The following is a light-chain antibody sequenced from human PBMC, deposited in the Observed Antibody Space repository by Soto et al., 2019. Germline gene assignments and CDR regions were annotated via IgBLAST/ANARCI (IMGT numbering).Light chain of an antibody. V-gene: IGKV1-5*03. CDR3: TPYNTYRT. CDR2: QAS. J-gene: IGKJ1*01. Sequence: STLSASVGDGVTITCRASQSISNWLAWYQQKPGIAPKLLIYQASTLQSGVPSRFSGSGSGTEFTLTISSLQPDDFATYYWTPYNTYRTFRQGPEVAIK. CDR1: QSISNW.